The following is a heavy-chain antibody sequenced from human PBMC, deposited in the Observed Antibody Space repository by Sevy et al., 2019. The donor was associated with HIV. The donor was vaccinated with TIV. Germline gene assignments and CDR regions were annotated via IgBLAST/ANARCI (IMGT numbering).Heavy chain of an antibody. CDR3: ARDPGSSWSSFDY. V-gene: IGHV3-30-3*01. CDR1: GFIFGSYA. D-gene: IGHD6-13*01. CDR2: ISYDGSHK. J-gene: IGHJ4*02. Sequence: GGSLRLSCAASGFIFGSYAMNWVRQAPGKGLEWVAVISYDGSHKYYADSVKVRFTISRDSSKNTLYLQMHSLRTDDTAVYYCARDPGSSWSSFDYWGQGTLVTVSS.